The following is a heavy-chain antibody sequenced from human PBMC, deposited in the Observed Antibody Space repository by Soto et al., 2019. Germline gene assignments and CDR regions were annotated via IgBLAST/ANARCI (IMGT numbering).Heavy chain of an antibody. CDR2: IYYSGST. Sequence: SETLSLTCTVSGGSISSYYWSWIRQPPGKGLEWIGYIYYSGSTNYNPSLKSRVTISVDTSKNQFSLKLSSVTAADTAVYYCARESPLDDSSPYGSVWGQGTLVTVSS. V-gene: IGHV4-59*01. CDR3: ARESPLDDSSPYGSV. J-gene: IGHJ4*02. D-gene: IGHD3-22*01. CDR1: GGSISSYY.